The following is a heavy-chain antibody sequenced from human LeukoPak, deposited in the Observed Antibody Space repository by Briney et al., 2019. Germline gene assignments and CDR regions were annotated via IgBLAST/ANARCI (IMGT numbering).Heavy chain of an antibody. CDR2: IYPGDSET. Sequence: GESLQISCKGSGSIFTSYWIGGVRPQPGKGLEWMGIIYPGDSETRYSPSFQGQVTISADKSISTAYLQWSSLKASDIAMYYCAREAYGSGSPLDYWGQGTLVTVSS. D-gene: IGHD3-10*01. CDR3: AREAYGSGSPLDY. CDR1: GSIFTSYW. J-gene: IGHJ4*02. V-gene: IGHV5-51*01.